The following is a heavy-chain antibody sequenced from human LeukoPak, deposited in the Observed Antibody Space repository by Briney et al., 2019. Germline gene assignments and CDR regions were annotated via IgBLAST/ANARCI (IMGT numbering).Heavy chain of an antibody. CDR3: ARDQRSESYYPWGWFDP. V-gene: IGHV3-66*02. J-gene: IGHJ5*02. CDR2: IYSDGST. D-gene: IGHD1-26*01. CDR1: GFAVSTNY. Sequence: PGGSLRLSCAASGFAVSTNYLSWVRRAPGKGLEWVSVIYSDGSTYYTDSVKGRFTISRDNSKNTLYLQMNSLRPEDTAVYYCARDQRSESYYPWGWFDPWGQGTLVTVSS.